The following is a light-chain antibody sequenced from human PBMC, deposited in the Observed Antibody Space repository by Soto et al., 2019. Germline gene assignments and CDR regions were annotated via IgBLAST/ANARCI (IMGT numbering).Light chain of an antibody. CDR1: QGIRTY. V-gene: IGKV1-27*01. CDR2: AAS. J-gene: IGKJ3*01. Sequence: DIQMTQSPSSLSSSVGDRLTIACRASQGIRTYLAWYQPKPGKVPKVLIYAASTLPSGVPSRFSCRGAGTDCTRTISSLQPEDVATDDCQKYDTAPLTFGQGTKVDIK. CDR3: QKYDTAPLT.